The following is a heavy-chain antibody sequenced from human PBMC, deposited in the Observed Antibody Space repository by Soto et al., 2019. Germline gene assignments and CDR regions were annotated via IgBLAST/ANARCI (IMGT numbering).Heavy chain of an antibody. CDR3: ATVATQSYNWLDP. V-gene: IGHV3-74*01. J-gene: IGHJ5*02. Sequence: EVQLVESGGTLLQPGGSLRLSCAASGFTFSTFWMHWVRQAPGKGLEWVSRINSDGSKTTYADAVKGRFTISRDNAKNTVYLQMNSLRAEDTAVYYCATVATQSYNWLDPWGQGTLVTVSS. D-gene: IGHD5-12*01. CDR2: INSDGSKT. CDR1: GFTFSTFW.